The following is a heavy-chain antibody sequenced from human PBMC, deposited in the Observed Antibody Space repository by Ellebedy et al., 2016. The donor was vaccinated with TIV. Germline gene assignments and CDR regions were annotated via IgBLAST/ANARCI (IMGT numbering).Heavy chain of an antibody. Sequence: GGSLRLSCAVSGFTVSSKYMIWVRQAPGKGLEWLSVIYTVGDTYYADSVKGRFTVIRGNSENTLFLQMKSLRAEDTAVYYCATDPDGVYGDTTAYWGRGTLVTVSS. V-gene: IGHV3-53*01. D-gene: IGHD4-17*01. CDR1: GFTVSSKY. CDR2: IYTVGDT. J-gene: IGHJ4*02. CDR3: ATDPDGVYGDTTAY.